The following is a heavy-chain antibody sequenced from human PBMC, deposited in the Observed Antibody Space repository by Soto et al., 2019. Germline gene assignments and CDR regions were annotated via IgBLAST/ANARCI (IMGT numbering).Heavy chain of an antibody. J-gene: IGHJ3*01. CDR2: IVVGSGNT. CDR3: AAFATTGDAFDV. CDR1: GFTFTRSA. V-gene: IGHV1-58*01. Sequence: QMQRVQSGPEVKKPGTSVKVSCKASGFTFTRSAVQWVRQARGQRPEWIGWIVVGSGNTNYAQKFQERVTITRDMSTSTAYMELSSLRSEDTAVYYCAAFATTGDAFDVWGQGTMVTVSS. D-gene: IGHD4-17*01.